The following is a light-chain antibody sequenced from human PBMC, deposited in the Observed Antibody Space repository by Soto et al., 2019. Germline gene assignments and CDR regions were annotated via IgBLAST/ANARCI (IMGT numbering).Light chain of an antibody. V-gene: IGKV1-27*01. CDR3: QNYNSVPWT. CDR1: QGISNY. CDR2: AAS. J-gene: IGKJ1*01. Sequence: DIQMTQSPSSLSASIGDRVTITCRASQGISNYLVWYQQKPGKSPRLLIYAASTLQSGVPSRFSGSGSGTDFTLTISSLQPEDVATFYCQNYNSVPWTFGQGTKVEI.